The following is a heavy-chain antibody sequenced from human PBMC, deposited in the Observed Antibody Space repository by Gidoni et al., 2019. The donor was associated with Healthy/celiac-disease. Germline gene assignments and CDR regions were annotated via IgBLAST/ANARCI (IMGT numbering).Heavy chain of an antibody. CDR3: ARGISRPIFGVVVRYYFDY. V-gene: IGHV4-34*01. Sequence: QVQLQQWGAGLLKPSETLSLTCAVYGGSFSGYYWSWIRQPPGKGLEWIGEINHSGSTNYNPSLKSRVTISVDTSKNQFSLKLSSVTAADTAVYYCARGISRPIFGVVVRYYFDYWGQGTLVTVSS. D-gene: IGHD3-3*01. J-gene: IGHJ4*02. CDR1: GGSFSGYY. CDR2: INHSGST.